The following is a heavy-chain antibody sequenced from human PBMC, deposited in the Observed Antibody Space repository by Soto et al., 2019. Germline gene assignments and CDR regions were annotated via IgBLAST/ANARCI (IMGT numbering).Heavy chain of an antibody. CDR3: ARLPLWYSNSPLPDY. J-gene: IGHJ4*02. CDR1: GFTFDDYG. D-gene: IGHD6-13*01. Sequence: AGGSLRLSCAASGFTFDDYGMSWVRQAPGKGLEWVSGINWNGGSTGYADNVKGRFTISRDNAKNSLYLQMNSLRADDTALYHCARLPLWYSNSPLPDYWGQGTLVTVSS. V-gene: IGHV3-20*01. CDR2: INWNGGST.